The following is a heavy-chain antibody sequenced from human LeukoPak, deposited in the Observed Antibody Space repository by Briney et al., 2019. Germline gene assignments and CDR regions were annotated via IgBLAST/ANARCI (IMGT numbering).Heavy chain of an antibody. Sequence: PSQTLSLTCTVSGGSISSGSYYWSWIRQPAGKGLEWIGRIYTSGSTNYNPPLKSRVTISVDTSKNQFSLKLSSVTAADTAVYYCAREAGWDHYHGSGSYHTYWGQGTLVTVSS. CDR3: AREAGWDHYHGSGSYHTY. D-gene: IGHD3-10*01. CDR2: IYTSGST. J-gene: IGHJ4*02. V-gene: IGHV4-61*02. CDR1: GGSISSGSYY.